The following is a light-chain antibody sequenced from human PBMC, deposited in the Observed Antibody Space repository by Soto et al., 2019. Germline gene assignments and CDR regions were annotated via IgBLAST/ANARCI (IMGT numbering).Light chain of an antibody. J-gene: IGLJ2*01. CDR3: AAWDDSLSGVV. V-gene: IGLV1-47*01. CDR1: SSNIGSNS. CDR2: RNN. Sequence: SVLTQPPSASGTPGQRVTISCSGSSSNIGSNSGYWYQQLPGTAPKLLIYRNNQLPSGVPDRFSGSKSGTSASLAISGLRSEDEADYYCAAWDDSLSGVVFGGGTKLTVL.